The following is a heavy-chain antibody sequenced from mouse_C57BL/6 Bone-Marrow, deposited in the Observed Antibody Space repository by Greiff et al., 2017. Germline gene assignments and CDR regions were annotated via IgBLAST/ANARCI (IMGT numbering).Heavy chain of an antibody. Sequence: VQLKQSGAELVRPGASVKLSCTASGFNITDDYMHWVKQRPEQGLEWIGWIDPENGDTEYASKFQGKATITADTSSNTAYLQLSSLTSEDTAVYYCTIYYGNYGTLNDVWGTGTTVTVSS. CDR2: IDPENGDT. D-gene: IGHD2-1*01. CDR3: TIYYGNYGTLNDV. J-gene: IGHJ1*03. V-gene: IGHV14-4*01. CDR1: GFNITDDY.